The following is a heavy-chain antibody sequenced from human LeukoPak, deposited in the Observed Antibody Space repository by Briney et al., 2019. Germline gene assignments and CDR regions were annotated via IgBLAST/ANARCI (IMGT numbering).Heavy chain of an antibody. D-gene: IGHD6-6*01. CDR2: IIPILGIA. V-gene: IGHV1-69*04. J-gene: IGHJ6*02. CDR1: GGTFSSSA. Sequence: PSVKVSCKASGGTFSSSAISWVRQTPGQGLEWMGRIIPILGIANYAQKFQGRVTITAGKSTSTAYMELSSLRSEDTAVYYCARAYSSSSYHYYGMDVWGQGTTVTVSS. CDR3: ARAYSSSSYHYYGMDV.